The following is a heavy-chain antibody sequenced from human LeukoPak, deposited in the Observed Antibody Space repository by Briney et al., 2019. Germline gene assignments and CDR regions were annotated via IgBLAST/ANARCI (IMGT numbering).Heavy chain of an antibody. CDR3: AKDAQRGFDYSNSLEY. D-gene: IGHD4-11*01. CDR1: GFIFNHHA. V-gene: IGHV3-33*06. CDR2: IWSDKSNK. J-gene: IGHJ4*02. Sequence: GGSLRLSCAASGFIFNHHAMHWVRQAPGKGLEWVAVIWSDKSNKFYAGSVRGRFTISRDDSRKTVYLQMDTMTVEDTAIYYCAKDAQRGFDYSNSLEYWGQGALVTVAS.